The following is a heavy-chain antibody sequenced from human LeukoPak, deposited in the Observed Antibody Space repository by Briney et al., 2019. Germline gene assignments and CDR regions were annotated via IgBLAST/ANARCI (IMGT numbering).Heavy chain of an antibody. J-gene: IGHJ3*02. D-gene: IGHD5-24*01. Sequence: SETLSLTCTVSGGSISSRSYYWSWIRQHPGKGLEWIGYIYYSGSTYYNPSLKSRVTISVDTSKNQFSLKLSSVTAADTAVYYCARDRDVEMATIGTFDIWGQGTMVTVSS. CDR1: GGSISSRSYY. CDR2: IYYSGST. V-gene: IGHV4-31*03. CDR3: ARDRDVEMATIGTFDI.